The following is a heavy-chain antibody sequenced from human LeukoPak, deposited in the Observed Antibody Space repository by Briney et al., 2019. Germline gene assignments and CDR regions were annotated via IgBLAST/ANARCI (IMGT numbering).Heavy chain of an antibody. CDR3: ARVFGYCTNGVCYWKYAFDI. Sequence: SETLSLTCTVSGGSISSYYWSWIRQPPGKGLEWIGYIYYSGSTNYNPSLKSRVTISVDTSKNQFSLKLSSVTAADTAEYYCARVFGYCTNGVCYWKYAFDIWGQGTMVTVSS. J-gene: IGHJ3*02. CDR1: GGSISSYY. CDR2: IYYSGST. V-gene: IGHV4-59*01. D-gene: IGHD2-8*01.